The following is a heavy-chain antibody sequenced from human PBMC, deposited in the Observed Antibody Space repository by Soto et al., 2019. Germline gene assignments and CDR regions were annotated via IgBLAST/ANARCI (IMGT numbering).Heavy chain of an antibody. CDR3: AREAEYSSSSPPVFDY. Sequence: EVQLVESGGGLVQPGGSLRLSCAASGFTLSSYWMSWVRQAPGKGLEWVANIKQDGSEKYYVDSVKGRFTISRDNAKNSLYLQMNSLRAEDTAVYYCAREAEYSSSSPPVFDYWGQGTLVTVSS. V-gene: IGHV3-7*01. CDR2: IKQDGSEK. CDR1: GFTLSSYW. J-gene: IGHJ4*02. D-gene: IGHD6-6*01.